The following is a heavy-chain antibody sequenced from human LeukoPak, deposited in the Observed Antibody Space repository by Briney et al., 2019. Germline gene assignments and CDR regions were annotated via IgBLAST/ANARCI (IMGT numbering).Heavy chain of an antibody. D-gene: IGHD4-17*01. CDR3: AKGDYGDYGYYFDY. CDR1: GFTFSSYN. CDR2: ISSSSTTI. Sequence: GGSLRLSCAASGFTFSSYNMNWVRQAPGKGLEWVSYISSSSTTIYYADSVKGRFTVSRDNAKNSLYLQMNSLRAEDTAVYYCAKGDYGDYGYYFDYWGQGTLVTVSS. J-gene: IGHJ4*02. V-gene: IGHV3-48*01.